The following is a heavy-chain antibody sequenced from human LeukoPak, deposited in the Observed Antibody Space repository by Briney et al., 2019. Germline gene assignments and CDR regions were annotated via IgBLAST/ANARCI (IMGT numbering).Heavy chain of an antibody. D-gene: IGHD5-12*01. CDR1: GFTFSSYW. CDR2: IKQDGSEK. CDR3: ASGYSGYDKRTIDY. Sequence: PGGSLRLSCAASGFTFSSYWMSWVRPAPGKGLEWVANIKQDGSEKYYVDSVNGRFTISRDNSKNTLYLQMNSLRAEDTAVYYCASGYSGYDKRTIDYWGQGTLVTVSS. V-gene: IGHV3-7*01. J-gene: IGHJ4*02.